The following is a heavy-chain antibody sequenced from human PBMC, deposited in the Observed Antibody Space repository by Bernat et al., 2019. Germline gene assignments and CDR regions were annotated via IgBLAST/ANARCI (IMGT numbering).Heavy chain of an antibody. V-gene: IGHV3-23*03. CDR2: IYSGNNT. CDR1: GFTFSNSA. Sequence: EVQLLESGGGSVQPGGSLRLSCAASGFTFSNSAMNWVRQAPGKGLEWVSVIYSGNNTYYAESVKGRFTISRDKSKNTLYLQMDSLRAEDTALYYCAREAGDYYFDYWGQGTLVTVSS. D-gene: IGHD1-14*01. CDR3: AREAGDYYFDY. J-gene: IGHJ4*02.